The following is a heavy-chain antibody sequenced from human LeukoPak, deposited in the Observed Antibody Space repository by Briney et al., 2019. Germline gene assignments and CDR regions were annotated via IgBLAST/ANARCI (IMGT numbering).Heavy chain of an antibody. D-gene: IGHD1-14*01. CDR2: IAYDGSRA. J-gene: IGHJ4*02. V-gene: IGHV3-33*01. CDR3: TRYNNDHFYY. Sequence: GGSLRLSCAGSGFTFGGYGMHWFSQTPGKGLEWVAVIAYDGSRAFYADSVKGRFTISRDNSKNTMSVQMDDLRAEDTAVYYCTRYNNDHFYYWGQGTLVTVSS. CDR1: GFTFGGYG.